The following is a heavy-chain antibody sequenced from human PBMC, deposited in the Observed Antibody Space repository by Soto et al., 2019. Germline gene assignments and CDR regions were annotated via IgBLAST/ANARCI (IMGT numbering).Heavy chain of an antibody. CDR2: IWDDGTNN. CDR3: AREFWSGPFDY. D-gene: IGHD3-3*01. J-gene: IGHJ4*02. V-gene: IGHV3-33*01. Sequence: QLVESGGGVVQPGRSLRLSCAASGFTFSSYGMHWVRQAPGKGLEWVAVIWDDGTNNYYADSVKGRFTISRDNSKNTLYLQMNRLRAEDTAVYYCAREFWSGPFDYWGQGTLVTVSS. CDR1: GFTFSSYG.